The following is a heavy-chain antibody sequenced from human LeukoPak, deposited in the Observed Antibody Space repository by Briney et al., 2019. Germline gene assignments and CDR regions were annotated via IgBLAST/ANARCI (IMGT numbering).Heavy chain of an antibody. CDR3: VGATHAFDI. J-gene: IGHJ3*02. CDR2: IYTSGST. CDR1: GGSLSSGSYY. V-gene: IGHV4-61*02. Sequence: SQILSLTCTVSGGSLSSGSYYWSWIRQPAGKGLEWIGRIYTSGSTNYNPSLKSRVTISVDTSKNQFSLKLSSVTAADTAVYYCVGATHAFDIWGQGTMVTVSS.